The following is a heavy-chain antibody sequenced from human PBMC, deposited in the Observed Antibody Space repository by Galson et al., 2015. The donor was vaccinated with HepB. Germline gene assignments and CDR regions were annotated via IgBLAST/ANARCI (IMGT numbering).Heavy chain of an antibody. CDR1: GGSISGYY. J-gene: IGHJ5*02. V-gene: IGHV4-59*01. Sequence: SETLSLTCTVSGGSISGYYWNWIRQSPGKGLEWIGYIYYRGDTNYNPSLKSRVTISLDESQSQSSLKLRSVTTADTAVYYCARERVGYDVGENYFDPWGQGTRVIVSS. CDR3: ARERVGYDVGENYFDP. CDR2: IYYRGDT. D-gene: IGHD3-16*01.